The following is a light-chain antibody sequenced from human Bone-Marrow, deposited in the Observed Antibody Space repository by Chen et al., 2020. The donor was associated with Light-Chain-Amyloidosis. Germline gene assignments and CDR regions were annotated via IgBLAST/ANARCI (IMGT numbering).Light chain of an antibody. CDR3: FATDIRGNHRG. J-gene: IGLJ3*02. CDR1: EMTNKY. V-gene: IGLV3-10*01. CDR2: EDT. Sequence: SYEVTQPPSVSVSPGQTARITCSGDEMTNKYVYWYQQKSGQAPVLFIYEDTKRSSRNPERFSGSSSGTMATLTISGAQVGDEADYYCFATDIRGNHRGFGGGTRLTVL.